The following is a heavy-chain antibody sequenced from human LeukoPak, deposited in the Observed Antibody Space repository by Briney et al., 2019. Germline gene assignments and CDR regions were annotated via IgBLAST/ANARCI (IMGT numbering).Heavy chain of an antibody. CDR3: ARHGFGWAY. J-gene: IGHJ4*02. V-gene: IGHV4-38-2*01. Sequence: SETLSLTCAVSGYSISSGYYWGWIRQPPGKGLEWIGNIYHSGSTYYNPSLKSRVTISVDTSKNQFSLKLSSVTAADTAVYYCARHGFGWAYWGQGTLVTVSS. CDR1: GYSISSGYY. D-gene: IGHD3-3*01. CDR2: IYHSGST.